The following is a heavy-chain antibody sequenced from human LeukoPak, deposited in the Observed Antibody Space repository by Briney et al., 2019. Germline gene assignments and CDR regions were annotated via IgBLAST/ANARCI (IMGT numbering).Heavy chain of an antibody. D-gene: IGHD4-23*01. Sequence: PGGSLRLSCAASGFTFRIYALHWVRQAPGKGLEWVAVTSYDESKKYYADSVRGRFTISRDNSENTLYLQMNSLTAEDTAVYYCARHYGGIRPNYYCFYMDLWGKGTTVTVSS. CDR2: TSYDESKK. CDR1: GFTFRIYA. J-gene: IGHJ6*03. V-gene: IGHV3-30-3*01. CDR3: ARHYGGIRPNYYCFYMDL.